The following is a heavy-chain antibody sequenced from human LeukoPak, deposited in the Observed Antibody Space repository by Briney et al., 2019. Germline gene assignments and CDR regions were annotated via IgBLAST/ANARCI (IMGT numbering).Heavy chain of an antibody. CDR3: ARDQRDFDFPPFDY. D-gene: IGHD3-3*01. Sequence: GGSLRLSCAVSGFTFSSYWMHCVRQAPGKGPVWVSRINTGGTITDYAGSVTGRFTISRDDAKSTLYLQMNSLRTEDTAVYYSARDQRDFDFPPFDYWGQGTLVTVSS. CDR1: GFTFSSYW. J-gene: IGHJ4*02. V-gene: IGHV3-74*01. CDR2: INTGGTIT.